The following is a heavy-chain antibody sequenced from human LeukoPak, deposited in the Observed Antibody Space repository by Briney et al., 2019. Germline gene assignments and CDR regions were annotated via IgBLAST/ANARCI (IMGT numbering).Heavy chain of an antibody. J-gene: IGHJ3*02. D-gene: IGHD2-21*02. Sequence: ASVKVSCKASGYTFTSYFIHWVRQAPGEGLEWMGIINPTGGSTGYAQKFQGRVTMTSDTSTSTVYMELSRLRAEDTAVYYCVEGWVTATDGFDIWGQGTTVIVSS. V-gene: IGHV1-46*01. CDR3: VEGWVTATDGFDI. CDR1: GYTFTSYF. CDR2: INPTGGST.